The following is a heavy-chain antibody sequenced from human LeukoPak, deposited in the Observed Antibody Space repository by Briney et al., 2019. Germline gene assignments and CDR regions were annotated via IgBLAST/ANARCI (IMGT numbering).Heavy chain of an antibody. V-gene: IGHV3-73*01. CDR1: GVTFSGSA. CDR3: TRDSGTYNWFDP. CDR2: IDKKDKGYATAT. J-gene: IGHJ5*02. D-gene: IGHD2-15*01. Sequence: PGGSLRLSCAASGVTFSGSAIHWVRQSSGKGLEWVGQIDKKDKGYATATAYAASVKGRFTVSRDDSINTAYLQKKSMKNEDTALYYCTRDSGTYNWFDPWGQGTLVTVSS.